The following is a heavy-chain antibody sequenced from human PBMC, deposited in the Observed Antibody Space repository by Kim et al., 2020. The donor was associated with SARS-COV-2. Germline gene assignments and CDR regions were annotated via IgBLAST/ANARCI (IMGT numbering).Heavy chain of an antibody. CDR2: INPSGGST. V-gene: IGHV1-46*01. D-gene: IGHD3-16*01. CDR3: ARGGTIRGSFDY. J-gene: IGHJ4*02. CDR1: GYTFTSYY. Sequence: ASVKVSCKASGYTFTSYYMHWVRQAPGQRLAWMGIINPSGGSTSYAQKFQGRITMNRDTSTSTGYMKLSKLRSEDTAVYYCARGGTIRGSFDYWCQGTLVSVSS.